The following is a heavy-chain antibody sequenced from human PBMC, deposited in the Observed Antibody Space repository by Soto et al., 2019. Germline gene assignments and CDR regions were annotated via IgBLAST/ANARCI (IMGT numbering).Heavy chain of an antibody. CDR3: ASDLAAAGTYYYYGMDV. D-gene: IGHD6-13*01. J-gene: IGHJ6*02. CDR1: GSTFSSYA. Sequence: QVQLVQSGAEVKKPGSSVKVSCKASGSTFSSYAISWVRQAPGQGLEWMGGIIPIFSTANYAQKFQGRVTITADEYTSTAYVELSSLRSEDTAVYYYASDLAAAGTYYYYGMDVWGQGTTVSVSS. V-gene: IGHV1-69*01. CDR2: IIPIFSTA.